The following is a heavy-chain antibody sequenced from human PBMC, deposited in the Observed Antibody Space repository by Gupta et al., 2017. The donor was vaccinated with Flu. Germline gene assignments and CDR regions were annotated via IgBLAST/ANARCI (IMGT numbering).Heavy chain of an antibody. D-gene: IGHD5-18*01. CDR1: GFTFSSYG. V-gene: IGHV3-33*01. CDR2: IWYDGSNK. Sequence: QVQLVESGGGVVQPGRSLRLSCAASGFTFSSYGMHWVRQAPGKGLEWVAVIWYDGSNKYYADSVKGRFTISRDNSKNTLYLQMNSLRAEDTAVYYCARDSEPGYSYGYYHYWGQGTLVTVSS. CDR3: ARDSEPGYSYGYYHY. J-gene: IGHJ4*02.